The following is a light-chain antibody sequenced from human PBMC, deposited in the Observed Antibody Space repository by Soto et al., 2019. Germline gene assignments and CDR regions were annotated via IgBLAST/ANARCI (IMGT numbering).Light chain of an antibody. Sequence: EIWLTQSPGTLSLSPGERAILSYRASQSIGNNYLAWYKQKPCQAPRLLIYAASSRATGIPDRLSGSGSRTESTLTISRMEPEDFAVYCCQQYGNSPTFGQGTRLEIK. CDR3: QQYGNSPT. CDR1: QSIGNNY. J-gene: IGKJ5*01. CDR2: AAS. V-gene: IGKV3-20*01.